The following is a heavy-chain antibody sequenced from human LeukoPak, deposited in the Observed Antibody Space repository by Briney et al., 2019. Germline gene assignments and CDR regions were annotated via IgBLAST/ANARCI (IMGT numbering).Heavy chain of an antibody. Sequence: GGSLRLSCVASGFTLSSYAMSWVRQAPGKGLEWVSVISGSGGSTYYADSVKGRFTISRDNSKNTLYLQMNSLRAEDTAVYYCAKGGGSGWYWYFDHWGRGTLVTVSS. V-gene: IGHV3-23*01. CDR2: ISGSGGST. CDR1: GFTLSSYA. J-gene: IGHJ2*01. D-gene: IGHD6-19*01. CDR3: AKGGGSGWYWYFDH.